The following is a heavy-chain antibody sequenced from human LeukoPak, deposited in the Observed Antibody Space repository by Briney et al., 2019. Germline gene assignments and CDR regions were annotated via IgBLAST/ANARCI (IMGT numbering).Heavy chain of an antibody. CDR2: ISGSGGST. CDR1: GFTFSNAW. V-gene: IGHV3-23*01. D-gene: IGHD3-16*02. CDR3: AKARSRWDAFDI. J-gene: IGHJ3*02. Sequence: PGGSLRLSCAASGFTFSNAWMSWVRQAPGKGLEWVSAISGSGGSTYYADSVKGRFTISRDNSKNTLYLQMNSLRAEDTAVYYCAKARSRWDAFDIWGQGTMVTVSS.